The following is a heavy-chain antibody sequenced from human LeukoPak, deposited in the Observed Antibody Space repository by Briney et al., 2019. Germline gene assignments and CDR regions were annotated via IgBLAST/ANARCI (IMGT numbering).Heavy chain of an antibody. Sequence: GGSLRLSCAASGFTFSSYWMSWVRQAPGKGLEWVANIKQDGSEKYYVDSVKGRFTISRDNAKNSLYLQMNSLRAEDTALYYCARTYYDFLTGYSVEYYFDYWGQGTLVTVSS. D-gene: IGHD3-9*01. CDR1: GFTFSSYW. V-gene: IGHV3-7*01. CDR3: ARTYYDFLTGYSVEYYFDY. J-gene: IGHJ4*02. CDR2: IKQDGSEK.